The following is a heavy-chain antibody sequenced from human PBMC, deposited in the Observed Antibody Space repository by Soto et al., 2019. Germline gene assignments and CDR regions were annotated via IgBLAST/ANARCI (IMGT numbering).Heavy chain of an antibody. Sequence: EVQLVESGGGLVQPGGSLRLSCAASGFTVSSNYMSWVRQAPGKGLEWVSVIYSGGSTYYADSVKGRFTISRDNSKNTLYLQMNSLRAEDTAVYYSARAKLWDYGDYGPDYWGQGTLVTVSS. D-gene: IGHD4-17*01. CDR3: ARAKLWDYGDYGPDY. CDR1: GFTVSSNY. V-gene: IGHV3-66*01. CDR2: IYSGGST. J-gene: IGHJ4*02.